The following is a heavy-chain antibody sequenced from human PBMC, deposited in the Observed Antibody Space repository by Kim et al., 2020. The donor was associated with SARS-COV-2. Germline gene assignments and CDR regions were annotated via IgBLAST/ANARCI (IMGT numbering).Heavy chain of an antibody. J-gene: IGHJ6*02. CDR2: INHSGST. CDR1: GGSFSGYY. CDR3: ARDSIGITMIVSTYYYGMDV. D-gene: IGHD3-22*01. Sequence: SETLSLTCAVYGGSFSGYYWSWIRQPPGKGLEWIGEINHSGSTNYNPSLKSRVTISVDTSKNQFSLKLSPVTAADTAVYYCARDSIGITMIVSTYYYGMDVWGQGTTVTVSS. V-gene: IGHV4-34*01.